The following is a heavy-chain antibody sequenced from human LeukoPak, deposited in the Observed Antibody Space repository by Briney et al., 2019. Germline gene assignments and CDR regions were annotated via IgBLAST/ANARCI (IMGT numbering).Heavy chain of an antibody. J-gene: IGHJ4*02. CDR3: AHSPLGLWFGEILYSAYDY. CDR1: GFSLSTSGVG. Sequence: SGPTLVKPTQTPTLTCTFSGFSLSTSGVGVGWIRQPPGKALEWLALIYWNDDKRYSPSLKSRLTITKDTSKNQVVLTMTNMDPVDTATYYCAHSPLGLWFGEILYSAYDYWGQGTLVTVSS. V-gene: IGHV2-5*01. CDR2: IYWNDDK. D-gene: IGHD3-10*01.